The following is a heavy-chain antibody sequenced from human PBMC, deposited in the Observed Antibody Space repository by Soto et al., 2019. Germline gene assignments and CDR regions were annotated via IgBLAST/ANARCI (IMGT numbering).Heavy chain of an antibody. Sequence: GGSLRLSCVASGFTFSSYAMSWVRQAPGEGLEWVSAISGSGGSTYYADSVKGRFTISRDNSKNTLYLQMNSLRAEDTAVYYCAMIRSFTDYWGQGTLVTVSS. CDR1: GFTFSSYA. V-gene: IGHV3-23*01. CDR2: ISGSGGST. CDR3: AMIRSFTDY. D-gene: IGHD1-26*01. J-gene: IGHJ4*02.